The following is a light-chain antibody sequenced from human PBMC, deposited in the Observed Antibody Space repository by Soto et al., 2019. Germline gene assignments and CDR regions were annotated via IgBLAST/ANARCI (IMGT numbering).Light chain of an antibody. CDR3: CSYAGSSTPW. CDR1: SSDVGSYNL. Sequence: QSALTQPASVSGSPGQSITISCTGTSSDVGSYNLVSWYQQHPGKAPKLMIYEGSKRPSGVSNRFSGSESGNTASLTISGLQAEDEADYYCCSYAGSSTPWIGGGTKLTVL. CDR2: EGS. J-gene: IGLJ2*01. V-gene: IGLV2-23*01.